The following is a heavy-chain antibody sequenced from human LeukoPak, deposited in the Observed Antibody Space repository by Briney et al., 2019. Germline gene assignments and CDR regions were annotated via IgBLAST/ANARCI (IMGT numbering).Heavy chain of an antibody. V-gene: IGHV1-8*02. J-gene: IGHJ3*02. D-gene: IGHD3-10*01. CDR2: MNPISGNT. CDR3: TRAPSGSMDRGVDAFDI. CDR1: GYTFSNYD. Sequence: ASVKVSCKASGYTFSNYDISWVRQATGQGLEWMGWMNPISGNTGYTQNFQGRVTMTRDTPISTAYMELNSLKSEDTAVYYCTRAPSGSMDRGVDAFDIWGQGTVVTVSS.